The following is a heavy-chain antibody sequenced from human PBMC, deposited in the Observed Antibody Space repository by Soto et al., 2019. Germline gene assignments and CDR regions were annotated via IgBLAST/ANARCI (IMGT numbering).Heavy chain of an antibody. D-gene: IGHD3-16*01. J-gene: IGHJ4*02. V-gene: IGHV3-7*02. CDR2: IKYDGSEK. CDR1: GFTFSGYW. CDR3: ARHYKSFWEY. Sequence: EVQLVESGGGLVQPGGSLRLSCAASGFTFSGYWMSWVRQAPGKGLEWVANIKYDGSEKYYVDSVKGQFTISRDNAKNSLYLQMNSLRAEDTAVYYCARHYKSFWEYWGQGTLVTVSS.